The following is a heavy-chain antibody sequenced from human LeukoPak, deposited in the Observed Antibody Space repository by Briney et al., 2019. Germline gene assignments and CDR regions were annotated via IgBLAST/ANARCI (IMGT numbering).Heavy chain of an antibody. D-gene: IGHD3-3*01. CDR3: ARDRFLEWLGTWFGP. V-gene: IGHV4-4*07. CDR1: GGSISSYY. J-gene: IGHJ5*02. Sequence: SETLSLTCTVSGGSISSYYWSWIRQPAGKGLEWIGRIYTSGSTNYNPSLKSRVTMSVDTSKNQFSLKLSSVTAADTAVYYCARDRFLEWLGTWFGPWGQGTLVTVSS. CDR2: IYTSGST.